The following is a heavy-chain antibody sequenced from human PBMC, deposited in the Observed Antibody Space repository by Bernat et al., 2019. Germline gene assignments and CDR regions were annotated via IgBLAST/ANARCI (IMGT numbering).Heavy chain of an antibody. D-gene: IGHD6-13*01. Sequence: QVQLQQWGARLLKPSETLSFTCAVYGGSFSGYYWSWIRQPPGKGLEWIGEINHSGSTNYNPSLKSRVTVSVDTSKTPFSLKLSSVTAADTAVYYCARGVRRIPAAGIPPNFDYWGQGILVTVSS. CDR2: INHSGST. J-gene: IGHJ4*02. CDR3: ARGVRRIPAAGIPPNFDY. V-gene: IGHV4-34*01. CDR1: GGSFSGYY.